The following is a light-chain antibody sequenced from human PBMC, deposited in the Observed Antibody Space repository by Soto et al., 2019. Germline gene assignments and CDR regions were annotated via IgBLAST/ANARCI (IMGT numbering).Light chain of an antibody. CDR3: QKSYRLPLP. CDR2: AAS. V-gene: IGKV1-39*01. CDR1: ETINTS. Sequence: DIHMTQSPSSLSASVGDRVTITRRPSETINTSLHWYQKKPGKAPNLLIHAASSFQSRLPSRFSGSGSGTDFTLTISSLQPEDFATYYCQKSYRLPLPFSPGTKV. J-gene: IGKJ3*01.